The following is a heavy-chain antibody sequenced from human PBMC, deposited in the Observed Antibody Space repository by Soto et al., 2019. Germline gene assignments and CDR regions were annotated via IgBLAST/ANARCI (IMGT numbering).Heavy chain of an antibody. V-gene: IGHV3-7*01. J-gene: IGHJ4*02. CDR3: ARDIGFDYVN. D-gene: IGHD3-16*01. Sequence: LRLSCAVSGFNVRSYWMSWVRQAPGKGLEWVASIKEDGSEIYYLQSVRGRFTISRDSAGNALQLAMNYLSAGDTATYFCARDIGFDYVNWGQGTLVTVPS. CDR2: IKEDGSEI. CDR1: GFNVRSYW.